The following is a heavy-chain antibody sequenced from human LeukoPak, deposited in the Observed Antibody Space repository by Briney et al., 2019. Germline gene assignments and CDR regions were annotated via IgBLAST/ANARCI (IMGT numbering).Heavy chain of an antibody. D-gene: IGHD3-3*01. CDR3: ARVPPRSYDFWSDYQPVSY. V-gene: IGHV4-34*01. CDR2: INHSGIT. Sequence: SETLSLTCAVYGGSFSGYYWTWIRQPPGKGLEWIGKINHSGITNYNPSLKSRVTISVDTSKNQFSLKLSSVIAADTAVYYCARVPPRSYDFWSDYQPVSYWGQGTLVTVSS. J-gene: IGHJ4*02. CDR1: GGSFSGYY.